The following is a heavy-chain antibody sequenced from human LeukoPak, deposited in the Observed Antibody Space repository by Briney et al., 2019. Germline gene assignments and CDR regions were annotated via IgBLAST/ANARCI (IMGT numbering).Heavy chain of an antibody. V-gene: IGHV1-18*01. CDR1: GYTFTSYG. D-gene: IGHD3-22*01. J-gene: IGHJ4*02. CDR3: ARGKDYDSSGYPPFEY. CDR2: ISGYNANT. Sequence: GASVKVSCKASGYTFTSYGISWVRQAPGQGLEWLGWISGYNANTHYAQKLQGRVIMTTDTSTSIGYMELRSLRSDDTAVYYCARGKDYDSSGYPPFEYWGQGTQVTVSS.